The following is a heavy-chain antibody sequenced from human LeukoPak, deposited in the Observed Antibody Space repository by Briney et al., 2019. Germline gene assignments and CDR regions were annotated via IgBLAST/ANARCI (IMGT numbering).Heavy chain of an antibody. D-gene: IGHD2-21*01. CDR1: EFSFNNCC. CDR3: ARSIDVDY. Sequence: GGSLRLSCAGSEFSFNNCCMNWVRQGPGKGLELVSSVSSSGSSTYYADSVKGRFTISRDSAKNSLYLQMNSLRAEDTAVYYCARSIDVDYWGQGTLVTVSS. J-gene: IGHJ4*02. CDR2: VSSSGSST. V-gene: IGHV3-48*04.